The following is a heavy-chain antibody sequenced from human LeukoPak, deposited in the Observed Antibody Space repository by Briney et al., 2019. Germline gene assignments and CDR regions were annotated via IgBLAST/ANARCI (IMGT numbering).Heavy chain of an antibody. D-gene: IGHD6-19*01. Sequence: PGGTLRLSCAASGFTFSSYAMSWVRQAPGKGLEWVSAISGSGGSTYYADSVKGRFTISRDNFKNTLFLQMNSLRAEDTALYYCAKLSSAWYVGFGVSWGQGTLVTVSS. CDR3: AKLSSAWYVGFGVS. CDR2: ISGSGGST. J-gene: IGHJ4*02. CDR1: GFTFSSYA. V-gene: IGHV3-23*01.